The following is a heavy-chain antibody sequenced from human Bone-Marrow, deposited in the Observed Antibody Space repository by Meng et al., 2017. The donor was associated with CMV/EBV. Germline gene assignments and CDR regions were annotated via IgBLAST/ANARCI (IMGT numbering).Heavy chain of an antibody. V-gene: IGHV3-48*03. CDR1: GFTYSSYE. J-gene: IGHJ6*02. D-gene: IGHD3-10*01. CDR3: NYGRDYYGMDV. Sequence: GESLKISCAASGFTYSSYEMNWVRQAPGKGLEWVSYISSSGSTIYYADSVKGRFTIYRDNAQNSLYLRMNSLRAEDTAVYYCNYGRDYYGMDVWGQGTTVTFSS. CDR2: ISSSGSTI.